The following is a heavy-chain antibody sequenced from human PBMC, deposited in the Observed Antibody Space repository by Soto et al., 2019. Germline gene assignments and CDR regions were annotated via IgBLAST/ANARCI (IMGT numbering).Heavy chain of an antibody. CDR3: ARELGGYDFLYYYYYMDV. V-gene: IGHV1-69*08. CDR1: GDIFDSLT. D-gene: IGHD5-12*01. Sequence: QVQLVQSGAEMKKPGSSVKVSCQASGDIFDSLTINWVRQAPGQGLEWMGRIIPVLGMANYAQKFQGRVTIIADKSTSTVYMELSSLTSEDTAVYDFARELGGYDFLYYYYYMDVWGEGTTVTVSS. CDR2: IIPVLGMA. J-gene: IGHJ6*03.